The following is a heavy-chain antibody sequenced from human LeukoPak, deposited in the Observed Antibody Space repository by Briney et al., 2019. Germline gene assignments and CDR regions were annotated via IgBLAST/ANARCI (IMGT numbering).Heavy chain of an antibody. CDR1: GFSFSSYG. Sequence: GGSLRLSCAASGFSFSSYGVSWVRQAPGKGLEWVSVISRSGGRTYYGDSVKGRFTISRDNSKNTLYLQMNSLRAEDTAVYYCAKEIAAAHSGNYWGQGTLVTVSS. J-gene: IGHJ4*02. V-gene: IGHV3-23*01. CDR3: AKEIAAAHSGNY. CDR2: ISRSGGRT. D-gene: IGHD6-13*01.